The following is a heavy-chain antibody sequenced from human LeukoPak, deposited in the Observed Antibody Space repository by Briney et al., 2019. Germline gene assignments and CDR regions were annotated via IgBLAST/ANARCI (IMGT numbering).Heavy chain of an antibody. D-gene: IGHD2-2*01. V-gene: IGHV1-2*06. CDR2: ISPNSGGT. J-gene: IGHJ4*02. CDR1: GYTFSDYY. Sequence: ASVKVSXKASGYTFSDYYLHWVRLAPGQGLEWMGRISPNSGGTDYAQKFQGKVTMTRDASISTVYMDLNRLRSDDTAIYYCARQLETTSWFDYWGQGTLVIVSS. CDR3: ARQLETTSWFDY.